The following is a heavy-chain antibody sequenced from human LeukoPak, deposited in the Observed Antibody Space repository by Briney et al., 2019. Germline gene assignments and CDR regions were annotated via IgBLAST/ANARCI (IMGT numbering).Heavy chain of an antibody. V-gene: IGHV5-51*01. CDR2: IYPGDSDT. J-gene: IGHJ4*02. CDR3: ARRQGCSSTSCPPDS. D-gene: IGHD2-2*01. Sequence: GASLKISSRGSGYSFTTYWIGWVRPMPGKGLEWMGIIYPGDSDTRYSPSFQGQVTMSADKSINTAYLQWSSLKASDTAMYYCARRQGCSSTSCPPDSWGQGTLVTVSS. CDR1: GYSFTTYW.